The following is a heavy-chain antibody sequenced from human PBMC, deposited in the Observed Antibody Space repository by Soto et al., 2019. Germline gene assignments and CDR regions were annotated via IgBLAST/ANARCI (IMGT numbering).Heavy chain of an antibody. Sequence: GGSLRPSCAPSGLTFSNYAMSWVRQAPGGGLEWVSSMSGSSSTTYYADSVRGRFTIARDRSKNTLYLQMSSLRAEDTALYYCAKNQERELPRFIDFWGQGTLVTVSS. CDR2: MSGSSSTT. CDR3: AKNQERELPRFIDF. V-gene: IGHV3-23*01. CDR1: GLTFSNYA. D-gene: IGHD1-7*01. J-gene: IGHJ4*02.